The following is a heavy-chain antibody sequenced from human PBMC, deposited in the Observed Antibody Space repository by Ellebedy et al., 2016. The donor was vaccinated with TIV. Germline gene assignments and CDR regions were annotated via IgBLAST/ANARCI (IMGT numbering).Heavy chain of an antibody. D-gene: IGHD3-10*01. J-gene: IGHJ5*01. Sequence: SLKISCAASGFIFDEHAMHWVRQAPGKGLEWVSGISWNSGNIAYADSVKGRFFISRDNAKNSLYLQLNSLSIEDTAFYYCTKDGLIGFDLGEGWLDSWGQGTLVTVSS. CDR2: ISWNSGNI. V-gene: IGHV3-9*01. CDR1: GFIFDEHA. CDR3: TKDGLIGFDLGEGWLDS.